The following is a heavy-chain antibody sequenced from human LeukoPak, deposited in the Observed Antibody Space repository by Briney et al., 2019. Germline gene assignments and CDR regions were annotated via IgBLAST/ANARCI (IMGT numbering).Heavy chain of an antibody. CDR1: GFTFSSYW. D-gene: IGHD2-2*03. Sequence: GGSLRLSCAASGFTFSSYWMHWVRQAPGKGLVWVSLINTDGSSTSYADSVKGRFTISRDNAKNTLYLQMNSLRAEDTAVYYCASGYCSSTSCSYYFDYWGQGTLVTVSS. CDR3: ASGYCSSTSCSYYFDY. J-gene: IGHJ4*02. CDR2: INTDGSST. V-gene: IGHV3-74*01.